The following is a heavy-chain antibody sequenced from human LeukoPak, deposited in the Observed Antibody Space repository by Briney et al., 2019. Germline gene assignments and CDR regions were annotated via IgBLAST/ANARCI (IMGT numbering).Heavy chain of an antibody. CDR3: AKDIAARVPWYFDY. CDR1: GFTFSSYG. Sequence: PGRSLRLSCAASGFTFSSYGMHWVRQAPGKGLEWVAVISYDGSNKYYADSVKGRFTISRDNSKNTLYLQMNSLRAEDTAVYYCAKDIAARVPWYFDYWGQGTLVTVSS. CDR2: ISYDGSNK. D-gene: IGHD6-6*01. V-gene: IGHV3-30*18. J-gene: IGHJ4*02.